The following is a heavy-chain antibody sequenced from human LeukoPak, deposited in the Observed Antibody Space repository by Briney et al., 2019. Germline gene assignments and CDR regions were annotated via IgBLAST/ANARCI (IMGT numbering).Heavy chain of an antibody. CDR1: GFTFSSYA. CDR3: AKVGGTYYYDSSGYFYGMDV. D-gene: IGHD3-22*01. J-gene: IGHJ6*02. V-gene: IGHV3-23*01. CDR2: ISGSGGST. Sequence: GGSLRLSCAASGFTFSSYAMSWVRQAPGKGLEWVSAISGSGGSTYYADSVKGRFTISRDNSKNTLYLQMNSLRAEDTAVYYCAKVGGTYYYDSSGYFYGMDVWGQGTTVTVSS.